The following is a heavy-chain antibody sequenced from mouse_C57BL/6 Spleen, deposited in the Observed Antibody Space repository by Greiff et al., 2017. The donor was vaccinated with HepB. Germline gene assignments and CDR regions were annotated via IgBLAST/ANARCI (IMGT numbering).Heavy chain of an antibody. CDR2: ISDGGSYT. D-gene: IGHD1-1*01. V-gene: IGHV5-4*03. Sequence: DVKLVESGGGLVKPGGSLKLSCAASGFTFSSYAMSWVRQTPEKRLEWVATISDGGSYTYYPDNVKGRFTISRDNAKNNLYLQMSHLKSEDTAMYYCARPPDYGSSYTYWYFDVWGTGTTVTVSS. CDR3: ARPPDYGSSYTYWYFDV. J-gene: IGHJ1*03. CDR1: GFTFSSYA.